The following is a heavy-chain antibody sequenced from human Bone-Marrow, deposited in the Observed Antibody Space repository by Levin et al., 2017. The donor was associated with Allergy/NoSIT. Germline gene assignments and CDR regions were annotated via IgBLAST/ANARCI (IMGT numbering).Heavy chain of an antibody. Sequence: GESLKISCAGAGFSFSTYWMHWFRQAPGAGPVWVSRINTDGTTTSYADSVKGRFTVSRDNAKNTLYLQMNSLRAADPAVYYCEKPRRYYDGTGPQDSWGQGALVTVSS. CDR3: EKPRRYYDGTGPQDS. J-gene: IGHJ4*02. CDR2: INTDGTTT. V-gene: IGHV3-74*01. CDR1: GFSFSTYW. D-gene: IGHD3-22*01.